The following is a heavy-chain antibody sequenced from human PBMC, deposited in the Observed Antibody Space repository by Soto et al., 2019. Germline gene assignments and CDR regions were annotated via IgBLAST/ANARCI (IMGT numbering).Heavy chain of an antibody. V-gene: IGHV3-30-3*01. CDR1: GFTFSSYA. D-gene: IGHD6-13*01. Sequence: QVQLVESGGGVVQPGRSLRLSCAASGFTFSSYAMHWVRQAPGQGLEWVAVISYDGSNKYYADSVKGRFTISRDNSKNTLYLQMNSLRAEDTAVYYCARDPQLAYYYYGMDVWGQGTTVTVSS. CDR2: ISYDGSNK. CDR3: ARDPQLAYYYYGMDV. J-gene: IGHJ6*02.